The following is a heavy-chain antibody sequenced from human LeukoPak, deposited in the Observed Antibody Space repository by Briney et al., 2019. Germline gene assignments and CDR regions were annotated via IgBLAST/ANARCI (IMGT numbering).Heavy chain of an antibody. CDR3: ARVEDSSGWEDFDY. J-gene: IGHJ4*02. CDR2: INPNSGGT. Sequence: ASVKVSCKTSGYTFSNFGINWVRQAPGQGLEWMGWINPNSGGTNYAQKFQGRVTMTRDTSISTAYMELSRLRSDDTAVYYCARVEDSSGWEDFDYWGQGTLVTVSS. CDR1: GYTFSNFG. V-gene: IGHV1-2*02. D-gene: IGHD6-19*01.